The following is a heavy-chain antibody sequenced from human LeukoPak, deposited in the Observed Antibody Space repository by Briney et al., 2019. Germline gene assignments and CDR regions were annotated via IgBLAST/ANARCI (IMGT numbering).Heavy chain of an antibody. CDR1: GFTFSNAW. CDR2: IYSGGST. V-gene: IGHV3-66*01. CDR3: ARGPPGSGSPRGAFDI. J-gene: IGHJ3*02. D-gene: IGHD6-19*01. Sequence: GGSLRLSCAASGFTFSNAWMSWVRQAPGKGLEWVSVIYSGGSTYYADSVKGRFTISRDNSKNTLYLQMNSLRAEDTAVYYCARGPPGSGSPRGAFDIWGQGTMVTVSS.